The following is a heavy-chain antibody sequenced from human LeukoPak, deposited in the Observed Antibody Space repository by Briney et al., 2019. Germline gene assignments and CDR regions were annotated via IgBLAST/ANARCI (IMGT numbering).Heavy chain of an antibody. V-gene: IGHV1-2*02. CDR3: ARSMVRGVIIGMD. D-gene: IGHD3-10*01. Sequence: ASVKVSCKASGYTFTGYYMHWVRQAPGQGPEWMGWINPNSGGTNYAQKFQGRVTMTRDTSISTAYMELSRLRSDDTAVYYCARSMVRGVIIGMDWGQGTLVTVSS. CDR2: INPNSGGT. CDR1: GYTFTGYY. J-gene: IGHJ4*02.